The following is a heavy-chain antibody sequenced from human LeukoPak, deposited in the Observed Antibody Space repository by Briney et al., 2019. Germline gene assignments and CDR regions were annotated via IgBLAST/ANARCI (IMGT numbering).Heavy chain of an antibody. CDR1: GFAFSTFS. CDR3: VRDLAYAFDT. J-gene: IGHJ3*02. V-gene: IGHV3-48*01. Sequence: GGSLRLSCSASGFAFSTFSFNWVRQAPGKGLEWLSYIRSSSSVADSVKGRFTISRDDAKHSLHLHMNSLRAEDTAVYYCVRDLAYAFDTWGRGTMVTVS. CDR2: IRSSSSV.